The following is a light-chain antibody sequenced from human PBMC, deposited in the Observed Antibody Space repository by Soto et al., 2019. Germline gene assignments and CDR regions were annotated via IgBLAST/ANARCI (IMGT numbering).Light chain of an antibody. CDR1: SSNIGNNY. CDR2: DNN. J-gene: IGLJ2*01. V-gene: IGLV1-51*01. CDR3: GTWDSSLSAVV. Sequence: QSVLTQPPSVSAAPGQKVTISCSGSSSNIGNNYVSWYQQLPGTAPKLLIYDNNKRPSGIPDRFSGSKSGTSATLCITVLQTGDEAEYYCGTWDSSLSAVVFGGVTKQNV.